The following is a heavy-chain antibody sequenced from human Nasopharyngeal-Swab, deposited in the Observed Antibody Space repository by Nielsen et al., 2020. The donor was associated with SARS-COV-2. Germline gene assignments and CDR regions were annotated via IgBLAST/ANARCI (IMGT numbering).Heavy chain of an antibody. V-gene: IGHV4-59*08. CDR2: IYSSGST. CDR3: ARQPRYSSGWYRYFDL. Sequence: GSLRLSCAASGFSFDDYAMHWIRQPPGKGLEWIGYIYSSGSTNYDPSLKSRLTISVDTSKNQFSLKLSSVTAADTAVYYCARQPRYSSGWYRYFDLWGRGTLVTVSS. J-gene: IGHJ2*01. CDR1: GFSFDDYA. D-gene: IGHD6-19*01.